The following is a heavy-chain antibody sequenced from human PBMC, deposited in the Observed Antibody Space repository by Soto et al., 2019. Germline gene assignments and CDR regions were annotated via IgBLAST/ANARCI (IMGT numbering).Heavy chain of an antibody. CDR3: ATRGYCSGGSCHKPSDY. Sequence: SVKVSCKASGGTFSSYAISWVRQAPGQGLEWMGGIIPIFGTANYAQKSQGRVTITADESTSTAYMELSSLSSEDTAVYFCATRGYCSGGSCHKPSDYWGQGTLVTVSS. CDR2: IIPIFGTA. D-gene: IGHD2-15*01. J-gene: IGHJ4*02. CDR1: GGTFSSYA. V-gene: IGHV1-69*13.